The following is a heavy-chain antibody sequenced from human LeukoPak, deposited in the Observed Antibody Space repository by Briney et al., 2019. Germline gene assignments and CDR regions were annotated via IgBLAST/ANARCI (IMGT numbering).Heavy chain of an antibody. CDR3: ARTAMYYYGSGSSLYYYYGMDV. Sequence: SQTLSLTCAISGDSVSSNSAAWNWIRQSPSRGLEWLGRTYYRSKWYNDYAVSVKSRITINPDTSKNQFSLQLNSVTPEDTAVYYCARTAMYYYGSGSSLYYYYGMDVWGQGTTVTVPS. CDR1: GDSVSSNSAA. CDR2: TYYRSKWYN. D-gene: IGHD3-10*01. V-gene: IGHV6-1*01. J-gene: IGHJ6*02.